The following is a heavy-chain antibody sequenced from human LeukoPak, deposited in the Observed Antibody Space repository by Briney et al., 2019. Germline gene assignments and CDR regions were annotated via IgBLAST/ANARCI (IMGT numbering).Heavy chain of an antibody. V-gene: IGHV4-34*01. CDR1: GGSFSGYY. CDR2: INHSGST. J-gene: IGHJ4*02. Sequence: SETLSLTRAVYGGSFSGYYWSWIRQPPGKGLEWIGEINHSGSTNYNPSLKSRVTISVDTSKNQFSLKLSSVTAADTAVYYCARVRGWLRAIDYWGQGTLVTVSS. CDR3: ARVRGWLRAIDY. D-gene: IGHD5-12*01.